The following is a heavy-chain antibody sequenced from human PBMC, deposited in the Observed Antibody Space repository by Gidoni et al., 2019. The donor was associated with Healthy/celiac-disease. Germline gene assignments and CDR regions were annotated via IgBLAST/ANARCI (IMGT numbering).Heavy chain of an antibody. V-gene: IGHV6-1*01. CDR1: VASVSINSAA. Sequence: HVQLQQSGPGLVKPSQTLSLTCSISVASVSINSAAWNWIRQSPSRGLEWLGRTYYRSKWYNDYAVSVKSRITINPETSKNQFSLQLNSVTPEDTAVYDCARDYGDYLGSYAFDIWGQGTMVTVSS. CDR2: TYYRSKWYN. D-gene: IGHD4-17*01. CDR3: ARDYGDYLGSYAFDI. J-gene: IGHJ3*02.